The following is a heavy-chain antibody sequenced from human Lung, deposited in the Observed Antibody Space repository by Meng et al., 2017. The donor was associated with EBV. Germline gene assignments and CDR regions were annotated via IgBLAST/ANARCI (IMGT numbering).Heavy chain of an antibody. CDR2: IGHSGIT. V-gene: IGHV4-39*01. J-gene: IGHJ5*02. D-gene: IGHD6-19*01. CDR1: GVSIRTSGSC. CDR3: VRSSGWVRTGFDP. Sequence: PCLVNPARACSLPCRFSGVSIRTSGSCWGWIGQPTGKGLEWIGSIGHSGITYYTPSLKSRVTVSIDTSKSQFSLKLTSVTAADTAVYYCVRSSGWVRTGFDPWGQGTLVTVSS.